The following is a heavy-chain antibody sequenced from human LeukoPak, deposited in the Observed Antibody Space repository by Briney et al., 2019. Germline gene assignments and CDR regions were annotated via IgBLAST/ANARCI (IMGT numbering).Heavy chain of an antibody. J-gene: IGHJ4*02. V-gene: IGHV3-48*03. D-gene: IGHD3-22*01. CDR2: ISSSGSTI. CDR3: ARDYYDSTDGSYDY. CDR1: GFTFSSYG. Sequence: GGSLRLSCAASGFTFSSYGMNWVRQAPGKGLEWVSYISSSGSTIYYADSVKGRFTISRDNAKNSLYLQMNSLRAEDTAVYYCARDYYDSTDGSYDYWGQGTLVTVSS.